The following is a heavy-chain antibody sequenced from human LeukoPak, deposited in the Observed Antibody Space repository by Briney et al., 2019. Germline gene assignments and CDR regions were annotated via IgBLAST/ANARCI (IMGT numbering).Heavy chain of an antibody. CDR2: ISGSGGSTNYA. Sequence: GGSLRLSCAASGFTFSTSAMSWVRQAPGKGLEWMSGISGSGGSTNYANYADSVKGRFTISRDNSKNTLNLQMTSLRAEDTAIYYCAKVGRADDFYFDYWGRGTLATVPS. CDR3: AKVGRADDFYFDY. J-gene: IGHJ4*02. CDR1: GFTFSTSA. V-gene: IGHV3-23*01. D-gene: IGHD1-1*01.